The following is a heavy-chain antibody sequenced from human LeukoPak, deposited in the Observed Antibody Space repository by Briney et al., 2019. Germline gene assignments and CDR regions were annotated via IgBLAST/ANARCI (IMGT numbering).Heavy chain of an antibody. V-gene: IGHV3-48*01. CDR1: GFTFSSYS. CDR2: ISSSSSTI. J-gene: IGHJ3*02. CDR3: ARTDWGMRDDAFDI. Sequence: GGSLRLSCAASGFTFSSYSMNWVRQAPGKGLEWVSYISSSSSTIYYADSVKGRFTISRDNAKNSLYLQMNSLRAEDTAVYYCARTDWGMRDDAFDIWGQGTMVTVSS. D-gene: IGHD3-16*01.